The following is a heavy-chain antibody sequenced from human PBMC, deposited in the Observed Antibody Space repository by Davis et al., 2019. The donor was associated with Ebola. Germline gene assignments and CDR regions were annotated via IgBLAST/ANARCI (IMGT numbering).Heavy chain of an antibody. D-gene: IGHD2/OR15-2a*01. CDR1: GFIFSSYV. CDR2: GTSADT. J-gene: IGHJ3*01. CDR3: AKDNRNIWSEV. V-gene: IGHV3-23*01. Sequence: GESLKISCSASGFIFSSYVMSWVRLAPGKGLEWVSTYGTSADTYYADSVKGRFTISRDNSKNTLYLQMNGLRVEDTVIYYCAKDNRNIWSEVWGQGTMVTVSS.